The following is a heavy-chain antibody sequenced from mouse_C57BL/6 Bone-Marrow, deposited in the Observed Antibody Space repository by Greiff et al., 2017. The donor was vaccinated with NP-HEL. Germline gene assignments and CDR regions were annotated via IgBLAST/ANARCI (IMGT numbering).Heavy chain of an antibody. V-gene: IGHV1-55*01. D-gene: IGHD1-1*01. CDR2: IYPGSGST. CDR3: ARSYYGSSLYYAMDY. Sequence: QVQLQQPGAELVKPGASVKMSCKASGYTFTSYWITWVKQRPGQGLEWIGDIYPGSGSTNYNEKFKSKATLTVDTSSSTAYMQRSSLTSEDSAVYYCARSYYGSSLYYAMDYWGQGTSVTVSS. CDR1: GYTFTSYW. J-gene: IGHJ4*01.